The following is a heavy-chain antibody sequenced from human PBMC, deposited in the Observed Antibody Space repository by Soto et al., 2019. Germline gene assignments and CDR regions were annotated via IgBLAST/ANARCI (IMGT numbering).Heavy chain of an antibody. V-gene: IGHV3-64*01. D-gene: IGHD3-16*01. CDR2: ISSDGGNT. Sequence: EVQLVESGGDLVQPGGSLRLSCAASGFTFSSSAMHWVRQAPGKGLEYVSSISSDGGNTYYANSVKGRFTISRDNSKNCLYLQMGSLRARDMAVYYCARRRDLGYAFARWGQGKMVTVS. J-gene: IGHJ3*01. CDR1: GFTFSSSA. CDR3: ARRRDLGYAFAR.